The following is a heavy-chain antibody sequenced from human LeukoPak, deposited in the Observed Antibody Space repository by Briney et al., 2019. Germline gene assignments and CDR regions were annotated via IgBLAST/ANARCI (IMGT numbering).Heavy chain of an antibody. CDR1: GGTFSSYA. J-gene: IGHJ4*02. D-gene: IGHD3-22*01. Sequence: SVKVSCKASGGTFSSYAISWVRQAPGQGLEWMGGIIPIFGTANDAQKFQGRVTITADESTSTAYMELSSLRSEDTAVYYCARALRYYYDSSGYPVVYFDYWGQGTLVTVSS. CDR3: ARALRYYYDSSGYPVVYFDY. V-gene: IGHV1-69*13. CDR2: IIPIFGTA.